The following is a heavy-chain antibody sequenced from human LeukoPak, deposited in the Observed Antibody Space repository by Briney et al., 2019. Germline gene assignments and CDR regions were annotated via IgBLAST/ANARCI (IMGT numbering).Heavy chain of an antibody. Sequence: SETLSLTCSVSGGSISDHYWSWIRQPPGKGLEWIGYIFNIWSTNYNPSLKSRVTISLDTPKNQFSLKLTSVTAADTAVYYCARARDIAVSYFGELLSSETYFDYWGQGTLVIVSS. CDR2: IFNIWST. J-gene: IGHJ4*02. CDR3: ARARDIAVSYFGELLSSETYFDY. V-gene: IGHV4-59*11. CDR1: GGSISDHY. D-gene: IGHD3-10*01.